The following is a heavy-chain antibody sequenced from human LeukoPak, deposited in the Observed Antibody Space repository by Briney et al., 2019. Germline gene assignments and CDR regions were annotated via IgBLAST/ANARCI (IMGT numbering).Heavy chain of an antibody. CDR1: GFTFSSYS. Sequence: GGSLRLSCAASGFTFSSYSMNWVRQAPGKGLEWASYISSSSSTIYYADSVKGRFTISRDNAKNSLYLQMNSLRAEDTAVYYCARDRSIVGDWFYLTGHGDLVTVSS. CDR2: ISSSSSTI. D-gene: IGHD1-26*01. J-gene: IGHJ5*02. CDR3: ARDRSIVGDWFYL. V-gene: IGHV3-48*01.